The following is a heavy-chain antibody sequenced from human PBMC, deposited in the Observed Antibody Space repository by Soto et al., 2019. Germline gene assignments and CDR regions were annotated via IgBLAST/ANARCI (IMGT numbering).Heavy chain of an antibody. CDR2: IIPIFGTA. Sequence: SVKVSCKASGGTFSSYAISWVRQAPGQGLEWMGGIIPIFGTANYAQKFQGRVTITADESTSTAYMELSSLRSEDTAVYYCARWAGYCSSTSRYSGDWFDPWGQGTLVTVSS. CDR3: ARWAGYCSSTSRYSGDWFDP. V-gene: IGHV1-69*13. D-gene: IGHD2-2*02. CDR1: GGTFSSYA. J-gene: IGHJ5*02.